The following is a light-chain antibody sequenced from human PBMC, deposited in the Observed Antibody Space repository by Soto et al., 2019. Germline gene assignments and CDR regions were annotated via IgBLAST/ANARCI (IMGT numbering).Light chain of an antibody. V-gene: IGLV2-14*01. J-gene: IGLJ2*01. CDR1: SSDVGGYNY. Sequence: QSALTQPASVSGSPGQSITISCTGTSSDVGGYNYVSWYQQHPGKAPKLMIFDVSNRPSGVSNRFSGSKSGNTASLTISGLQAEDEADYYCISYRSSTTLVFGGATKLTVL. CDR3: ISYRSSTTLV. CDR2: DVS.